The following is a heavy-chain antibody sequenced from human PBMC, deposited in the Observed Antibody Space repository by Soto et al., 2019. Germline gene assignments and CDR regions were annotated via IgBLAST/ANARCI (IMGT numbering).Heavy chain of an antibody. V-gene: IGHV1-69*04. CDR1: GGTFRNYP. Sequence: QVQLVQSGAEVKKPGSSVKVSCKASGGTFRNYPITWVRQAPGQGLEWMGRVIPLLDMTNYAQTFQGRVTITADKSTSTSFMELSSLRSDDTAVYYCAREWAPILQDPHYGLDVWGQGTTVTVSS. CDR3: AREWAPILQDPHYGLDV. CDR2: VIPLLDMT. D-gene: IGHD1-26*01. J-gene: IGHJ6*02.